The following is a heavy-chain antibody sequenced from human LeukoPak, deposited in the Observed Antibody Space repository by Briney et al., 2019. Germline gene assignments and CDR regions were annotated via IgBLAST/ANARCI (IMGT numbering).Heavy chain of an antibody. J-gene: IGHJ3*02. V-gene: IGHV3-48*01. Sequence: GGSLRLSCAASGFTFTSYGMNWVRQAPGKGLEWVAYISSSSSTRHFADSVKGRFTISRDNAKNSLYLQMNSLSAEDTAVYYCARDFSPDTAMVIAFDIWGQGTMVTVSS. CDR1: GFTFTSYG. CDR2: ISSSSSTR. CDR3: ARDFSPDTAMVIAFDI. D-gene: IGHD5-18*01.